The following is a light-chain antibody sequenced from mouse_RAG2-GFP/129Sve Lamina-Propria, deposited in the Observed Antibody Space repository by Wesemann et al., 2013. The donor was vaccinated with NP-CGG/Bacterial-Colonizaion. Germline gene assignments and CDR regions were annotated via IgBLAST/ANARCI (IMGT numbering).Light chain of an antibody. J-gene: IGKJ4*01. Sequence: DIVMTQSQKFMSTSVGDRVSVTCKASQNVGTNVAWYQQKPGQSPKLLIYSASNRYTGVPDRFTGSGSATDFTLTISSVQAEDLADYHCGQSYSYPFTFGSGDKVGNKT. V-gene: IGKV6-13*01. CDR2: SAS. CDR3: GQSYSYPFT. CDR1: QNVGTN.